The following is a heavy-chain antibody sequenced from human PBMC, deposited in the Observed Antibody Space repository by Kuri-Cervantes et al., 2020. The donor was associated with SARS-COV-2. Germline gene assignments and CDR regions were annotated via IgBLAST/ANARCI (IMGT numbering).Heavy chain of an antibody. D-gene: IGHD3-16*01. CDR1: GGSFSGYQ. Sequence: SETLSLTCAVYGGSFSGYQWSWIRQTPGMGLEWIGQINDSGATKYNPSLKSRVTISVDTSKNQFSLKLSSVTAADTAVYYCARVRLCFDYWGQGTLVTVSS. CDR3: ARVRLCFDY. V-gene: IGHV4-34*01. J-gene: IGHJ4*02. CDR2: INDSGAT.